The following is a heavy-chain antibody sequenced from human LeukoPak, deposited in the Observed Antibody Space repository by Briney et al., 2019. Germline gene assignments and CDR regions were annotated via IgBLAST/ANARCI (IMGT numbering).Heavy chain of an antibody. Sequence: SETLSLTCTVSGGSISSYYWSWIRQPPGKGLEWIGYIYYSGSTNYNPSLKSRVTISVDTSKNQFSLKLSSVTAADTAVYYCARLLRYCSSTSCYKYYYDSSGNYWYAFDIGGQGTMVTVSS. CDR2: IYYSGST. CDR3: ARLLRYCSSTSCYKYYYDSSGNYWYAFDI. CDR1: GGSISSYY. D-gene: IGHD3-22*01. J-gene: IGHJ3*02. V-gene: IGHV4-59*01.